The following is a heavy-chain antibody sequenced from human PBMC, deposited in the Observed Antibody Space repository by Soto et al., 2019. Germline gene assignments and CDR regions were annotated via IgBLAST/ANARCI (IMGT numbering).Heavy chain of an antibody. CDR3: ASARGLYYYGSGRGAFDI. V-gene: IGHV4-39*01. D-gene: IGHD3-10*01. J-gene: IGHJ3*02. CDR2: IYYSGST. CDR1: GGSISSSSYY. Sequence: TXETLSLTCTVSGGSISSSSYYWGWIRQPPGKGLEWIGSIYYSGSTYYNPSLKSRVTISVDTSKNQFSLKLSSVTAADTAVYYCASARGLYYYGSGRGAFDIWGQGTMVTVS.